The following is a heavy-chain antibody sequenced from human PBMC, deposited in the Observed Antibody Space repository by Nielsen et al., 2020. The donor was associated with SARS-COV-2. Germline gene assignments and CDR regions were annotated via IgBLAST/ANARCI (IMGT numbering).Heavy chain of an antibody. CDR2: IYYSGST. Sequence: SETLSLTCTVSGGSISSGGYYWSWIRQHPGKGLEWIGYIYYSGSTNYNPSLKSRVTISVDTSKNQFSLKLSSVTAADTAVYYCARGIVVSLVGSGYYYYGMDVWGQGTTVTVSS. CDR3: ARGIVVSLVGSGYYYYGMDV. CDR1: GGSISSGGYY. V-gene: IGHV4-61*08. D-gene: IGHD3-22*01. J-gene: IGHJ6*02.